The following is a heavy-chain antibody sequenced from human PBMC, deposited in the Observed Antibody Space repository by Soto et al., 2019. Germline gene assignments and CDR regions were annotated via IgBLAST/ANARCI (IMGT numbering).Heavy chain of an antibody. CDR2: IYYDGST. V-gene: IGHV4-30-4*01. J-gene: IGHJ4*02. CDR1: GGSISSDDYY. CDR3: ARVYGSGTYYKPYFDY. D-gene: IGHD3-10*01. Sequence: QVHLQESGPGLVKPSQTLSLTCTVSGGSISSDDYYWSWIRQSPGKGLEWIGYIYYDGSTYYNPSLKGRLTISLATSKNQFSLNLNSMTAADTAVYYCARVYGSGTYYKPYFDYWGQGTLVTVSS.